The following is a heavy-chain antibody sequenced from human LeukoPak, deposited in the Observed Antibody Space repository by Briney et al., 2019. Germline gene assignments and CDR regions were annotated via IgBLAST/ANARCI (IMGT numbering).Heavy chain of an antibody. Sequence: SVKVSCKASGGTFSSYAISWVRQAPGQGLEWMGGIIPIFGTANYAQKFQGRVTSTADESTSTAYMELSSLRSEDTVVYYCARDYYDSSGYYYHTVAPWGQGTLVTVSS. CDR1: GGTFSSYA. V-gene: IGHV1-69*13. D-gene: IGHD3-22*01. CDR2: IIPIFGTA. CDR3: ARDYYDSSGYYYHTVAP. J-gene: IGHJ5*02.